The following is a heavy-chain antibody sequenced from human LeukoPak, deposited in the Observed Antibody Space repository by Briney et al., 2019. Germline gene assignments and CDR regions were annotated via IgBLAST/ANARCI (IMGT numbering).Heavy chain of an antibody. CDR2: IYYSGSA. Sequence: PSETLSLTCSVSGASISTSAYYWGWIRQPPGKGLEWIGSIYYSGSAYYNESLKSRVTISVDTSKNQFSLKLSSVTAADTAVYYCARTGGPQWLPRLYFDYWGQGTLVTVSS. CDR1: GASISTSAYY. CDR3: ARTGGPQWLPRLYFDY. D-gene: IGHD6-19*01. J-gene: IGHJ4*02. V-gene: IGHV4-39*07.